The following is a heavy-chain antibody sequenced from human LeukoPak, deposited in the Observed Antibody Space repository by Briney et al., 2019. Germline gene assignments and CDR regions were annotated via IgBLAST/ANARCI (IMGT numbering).Heavy chain of an antibody. V-gene: IGHV3-30*18. D-gene: IGHD5-12*01. J-gene: IGHJ4*02. CDR3: AKDRSGYDEGGVDY. Sequence: QPARSLTLSCAASGCTFSSYGMHWVRNAPAKGLEWVAVISYDGSNKYYADSVKGRFTISRDKSKNTLYLQMNSLRAEDTAVDYCAKDRSGYDEGGVDYWGQGTLVTVSS. CDR2: ISYDGSNK. CDR1: GCTFSSYG.